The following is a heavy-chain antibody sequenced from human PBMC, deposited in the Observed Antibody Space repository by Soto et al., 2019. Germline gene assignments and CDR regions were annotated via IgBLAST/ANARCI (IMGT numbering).Heavy chain of an antibody. V-gene: IGHV4-39*07. J-gene: IGHJ4*02. D-gene: IGHD7-27*01. CDR2: IYYSGST. Sequence: SETLSLTCTVSGGSISSSSYYWGWIRQPPGKGLEWIGSIYYSGSTYYNPSLKSRVTISVDTSKNQFSLKLSSVTAADTAVYYCARDLSGDVGYWGQGTLVTVSS. CDR1: GGSISSSSYY. CDR3: ARDLSGDVGY.